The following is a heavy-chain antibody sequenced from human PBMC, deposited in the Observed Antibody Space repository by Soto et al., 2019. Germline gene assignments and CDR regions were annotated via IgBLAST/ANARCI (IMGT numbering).Heavy chain of an antibody. Sequence: GGSLRLSCAASGFTFSSYGMHWVRQAPGKGLEWVAVISYDGSNKYYADSVKGRFTISRDNSKNTLYLQMNSLRAEDTAVYYGAKSHCGSYGDAFYIWGQGTMVTVSS. D-gene: IGHD1-26*01. CDR3: AKSHCGSYGDAFYI. CDR2: ISYDGSNK. CDR1: GFTFSSYG. J-gene: IGHJ3*02. V-gene: IGHV3-30*18.